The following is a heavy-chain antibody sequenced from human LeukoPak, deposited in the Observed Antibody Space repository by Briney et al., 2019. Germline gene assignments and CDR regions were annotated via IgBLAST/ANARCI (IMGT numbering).Heavy chain of an antibody. D-gene: IGHD3-3*01. J-gene: IGHJ4*02. CDR1: GGSISGSSYY. CDR2: AYYSGTT. Sequence: SETLSLTCTVSGGSISGSSYYWGWLRQPPGKGLEWIANAYYSGTTYYNPSLKSRVTIPVDTSKNQFSLKLSSVTAADTAVYYCGRQDTITTPGVDYWGQGTPVTVSS. CDR3: GRQDTITTPGVDY. V-gene: IGHV4-39*01.